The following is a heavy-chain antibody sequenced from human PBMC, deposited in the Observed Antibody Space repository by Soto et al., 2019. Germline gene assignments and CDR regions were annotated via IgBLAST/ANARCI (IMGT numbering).Heavy chain of an antibody. D-gene: IGHD3-3*01. V-gene: IGHV3-23*01. CDR3: AKDPIVDDFWSGPTEGMDV. Sequence: QPGGSLRLSCAASGFTFSSYAMSWVRQAPGKGLEWVSAISGSGGSTYYADSVKGWFTISRDNSKNTLYLQMNSLRAEDTAVYYCAKDPIVDDFWSGPTEGMDVWGQGTTVTVSS. CDR1: GFTFSSYA. J-gene: IGHJ6*02. CDR2: ISGSGGST.